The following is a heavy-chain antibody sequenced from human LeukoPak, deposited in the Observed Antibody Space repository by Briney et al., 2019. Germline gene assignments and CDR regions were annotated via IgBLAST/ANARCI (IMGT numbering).Heavy chain of an antibody. D-gene: IGHD4-11*01. CDR2: INPNSGGT. V-gene: IGHV1-2*02. J-gene: IGHJ6*02. CDR1: GYTFTGYY. Sequence: ASVKVSCKASGYTFTGYYMHWVRQAPGQGLEWMGWINPNSGGTNYAQKFQGRVTMTRDTSISTAYMELSRLRSDDTAVYYCARGDYSNYGPHYYYYGMDVWGQGTTVTVSS. CDR3: ARGDYSNYGPHYYYYGMDV.